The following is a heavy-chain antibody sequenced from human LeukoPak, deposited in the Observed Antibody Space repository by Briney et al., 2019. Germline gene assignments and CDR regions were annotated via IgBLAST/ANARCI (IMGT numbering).Heavy chain of an antibody. Sequence: PSETLSLTCTVSGDSISGHYWSWIRQPPGQGLEWIAYIYYTGSTNYNPSLKSRVTISVDTPKNQFSLKLTYVTAADTAVYYCARGYGDFDYWGQGTLVTVSS. J-gene: IGHJ4*02. CDR3: ARGYGDFDY. V-gene: IGHV4-59*11. CDR2: IYYTGST. CDR1: GDSISGHY. D-gene: IGHD4-17*01.